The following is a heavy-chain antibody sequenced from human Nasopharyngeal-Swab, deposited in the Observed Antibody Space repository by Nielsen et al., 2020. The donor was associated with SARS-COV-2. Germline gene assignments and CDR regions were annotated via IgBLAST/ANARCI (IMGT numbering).Heavy chain of an antibody. CDR2: IYWNDDK. V-gene: IGHV2-5*01. J-gene: IGHJ4*02. CDR3: AHRGGYCSSTSCYTAFEFVVEYYFDY. Sequence: RQAPGKALEWLALIYWNDDKRYSPSLKSRLTITKDTSKNQVVLTMTNMDPVDTATYYCAHRGGYCSSTSCYTAFEFVVEYYFDYWGQGTPVTVSS. D-gene: IGHD2-2*02.